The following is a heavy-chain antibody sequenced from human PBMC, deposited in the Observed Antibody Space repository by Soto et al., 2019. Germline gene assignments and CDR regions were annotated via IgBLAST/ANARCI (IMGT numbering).Heavy chain of an antibody. D-gene: IGHD3-10*01. CDR1: GLTVSNNY. CDR3: VRPLPSGQNYGMDV. CDR2: IYNDGKT. Sequence: GESLKISCAASGLTVSNNYMSWVRQAPGKGLEWVSVIYNDGKTYYADSVKGRFTISRDTSKNTLHLQMDSLRDEDTAVYYCVRPLPSGQNYGMDVWGQGTTVTVSS. V-gene: IGHV3-53*01. J-gene: IGHJ6*02.